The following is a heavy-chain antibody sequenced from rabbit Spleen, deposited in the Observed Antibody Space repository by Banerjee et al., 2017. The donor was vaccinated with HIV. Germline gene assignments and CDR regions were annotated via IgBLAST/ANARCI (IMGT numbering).Heavy chain of an antibody. CDR3: ARGGASSSGYPNL. J-gene: IGHJ4*01. V-gene: IGHV1S43*01. D-gene: IGHD1-1*01. Sequence: GGGLVQPEGSLTLTCIASGVSFSGDSYMCWVRQAPGKGLEWIACIDTGFGIRNYANSVKGRFTISSDNAQNTVFLQMTSLTASDTATYFCARGGASSSGYPNLWGPGTLVTVS. CDR2: IDTGFGIR. CDR1: GVSFSGDSY.